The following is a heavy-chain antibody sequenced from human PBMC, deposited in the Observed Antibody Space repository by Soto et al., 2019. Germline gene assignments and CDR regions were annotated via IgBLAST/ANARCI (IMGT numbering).Heavy chain of an antibody. CDR2: SYYSGST. V-gene: IGHV4-59*01. CDR3: ARDVAVAPTPNYYYYGMDV. D-gene: IGHD6-19*01. CDR1: GGSISSYY. J-gene: IGHJ6*02. Sequence: QVQLQESGPGLVKASETLSLTCTVSGGSISSYYWSWIRQPPGKGLEWIGYSYYSGSTNYNPSLKMRVTISVDTSKNQFSLKLSSVTAADTAVYYCARDVAVAPTPNYYYYGMDVWGQGTTVTVSS.